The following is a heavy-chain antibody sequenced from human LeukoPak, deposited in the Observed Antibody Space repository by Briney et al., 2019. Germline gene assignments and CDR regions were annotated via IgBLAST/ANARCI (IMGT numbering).Heavy chain of an antibody. CDR3: ARRTVLGYGPGYYYYGMDV. J-gene: IGHJ6*02. CDR2: ISSSGSTI. V-gene: IGHV3-48*03. CDR1: GFTFSSYE. D-gene: IGHD4-17*01. Sequence: PGGSLRLSCAASGFTFSSYEMNWVRQAPGKGLEWVSYISSSGSTIYYADSVKGRFTISRDNAKNSLYLQMNSLRAEDTAVYYCARRTVLGYGPGYYYYGMDVWGQGTTVTVSS.